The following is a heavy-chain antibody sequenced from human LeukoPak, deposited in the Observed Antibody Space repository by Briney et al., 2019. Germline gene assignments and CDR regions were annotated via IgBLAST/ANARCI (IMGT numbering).Heavy chain of an antibody. CDR3: ARNGVDYGDYDEVPYYFDY. D-gene: IGHD4-17*01. CDR2: IKQDGSEK. J-gene: IGHJ4*02. CDR1: GFTFSSYW. V-gene: IGHV3-7*01. Sequence: GGSLRLSCAASGFTFSSYWMSWVRQAPGKGLEWVANIKQDGSEKYYVDSVKGRFTISRDNAKNSLYLQMNSLRAEDTAVYYCARNGVDYGDYDEVPYYFDYWGQGTLVTVSS.